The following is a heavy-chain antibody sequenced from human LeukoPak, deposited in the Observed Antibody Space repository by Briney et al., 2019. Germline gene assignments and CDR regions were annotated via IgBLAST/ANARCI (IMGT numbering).Heavy chain of an antibody. J-gene: IGHJ4*02. Sequence: GGSLRPSCAASGFTFSSYSMNWVRQAPGKGLEWVSYISSSSSTIYYADSVKGRFTISRDNAKNSLYLQMNSLRDEDTAVYYCARDYDDYVWGSYRSGLDYWGQGTLVTVSS. CDR2: ISSSSSTI. V-gene: IGHV3-48*02. CDR1: GFTFSSYS. D-gene: IGHD3-16*02. CDR3: ARDYDDYVWGSYRSGLDY.